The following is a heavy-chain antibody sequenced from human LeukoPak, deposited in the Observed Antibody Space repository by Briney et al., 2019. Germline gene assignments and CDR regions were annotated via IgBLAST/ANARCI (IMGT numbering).Heavy chain of an antibody. Sequence: SQTLSLTCTVSGGSISSGSYYWSWIRQPAGKGLEWIGRIYTSGSTNYNPSLKSRVTISVDTSKNQFSLKLSSVTAADTAVYYCARVFGLVWSPADGNYMDVWGKGTTVTVSS. D-gene: IGHD3-3*01. CDR1: GGSISSGSYY. V-gene: IGHV4-61*02. CDR2: IYTSGST. J-gene: IGHJ6*03. CDR3: ARVFGLVWSPADGNYMDV.